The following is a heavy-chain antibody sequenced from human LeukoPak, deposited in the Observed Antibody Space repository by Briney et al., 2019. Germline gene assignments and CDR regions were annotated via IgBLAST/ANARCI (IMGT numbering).Heavy chain of an antibody. D-gene: IGHD5-12*01. CDR1: GGSISSGGYY. J-gene: IGHJ4*02. Sequence: PSETLSLTCTVSGGSISSGGYYWSWIRQHPGKGLEWIGYIYYSGSTYYNPSLKSRVTISVDTSKNQFSLKLSSVTAADTAVYYCARFFYIVATPNGNYYFDYWGQGTLVTVSS. CDR3: ARFFYIVATPNGNYYFDY. CDR2: IYYSGST. V-gene: IGHV4-31*03.